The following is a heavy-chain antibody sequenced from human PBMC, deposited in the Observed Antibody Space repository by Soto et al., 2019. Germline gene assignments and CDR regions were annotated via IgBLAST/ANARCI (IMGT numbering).Heavy chain of an antibody. CDR2: ISAYNGNT. CDR1: GYSFTNYG. CDR3: AKDRGEAPTVARNTHYYCYKDI. Sequence: QDQLVQSGVEVKKPGASVKVSCKASGYSFTNYGITWVRQATGQGFEWMGWISAYNGNTNYAQKFQGRVTITTDAATSTAYLELRSLRSDDTAVYYCAKDRGEAPTVARNTHYYCYKDIWGKRTTATVSS. D-gene: IGHD6-19*01. J-gene: IGHJ6*03. V-gene: IGHV1-18*01.